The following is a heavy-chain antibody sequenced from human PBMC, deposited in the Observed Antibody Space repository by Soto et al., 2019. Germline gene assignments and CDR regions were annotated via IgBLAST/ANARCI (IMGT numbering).Heavy chain of an antibody. CDR3: AHMTTVIGFFDY. CDR2: IYWNDDK. D-gene: IGHD4-17*01. CDR1: GFSLSTSGVG. V-gene: IGHV2-5*01. Sequence: QITLKESGPTLVKPTQTITLTCTFSGFSLSTSGVGVGWIRQPPGKALEWLALIYWNDDKRYSPSLKSRLTITKDTSKNQVVLTMTNMDPVDTATYYCAHMTTVIGFFDYWGQGTLVTVSS. J-gene: IGHJ4*02.